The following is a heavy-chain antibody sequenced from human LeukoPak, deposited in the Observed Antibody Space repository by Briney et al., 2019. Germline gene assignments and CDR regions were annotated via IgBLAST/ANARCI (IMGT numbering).Heavy chain of an antibody. Sequence: SETLYLTCTVSGGSISSSSYYFWGWIRQPPGKGLEWIGSIYYSGSISYNPSLKSRVTISVDTSKNQFSLRLNSVTAADTAVYYCARQSRGSSWYWFDPWGQGTLVTVSS. V-gene: IGHV4-39*01. CDR3: ARQSRGSSWYWFDP. CDR2: IYYSGSI. D-gene: IGHD6-13*01. J-gene: IGHJ5*02. CDR1: GGSISSSSYY.